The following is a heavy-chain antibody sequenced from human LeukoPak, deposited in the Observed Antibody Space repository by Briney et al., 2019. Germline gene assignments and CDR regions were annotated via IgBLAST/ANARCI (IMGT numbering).Heavy chain of an antibody. Sequence: SETLSLTCTVSGGSISGYYWSWIRQPPGKGLEWIGYIYYSGSTNYNPSLKSRVTISVDTSKNQFSLKLSSVTAADTAVYYCAGTYYDILTGYPEAFDIWGQGTMVTVSS. CDR3: AGTYYDILTGYPEAFDI. CDR2: IYYSGST. CDR1: GGSISGYY. D-gene: IGHD3-9*01. V-gene: IGHV4-59*01. J-gene: IGHJ3*02.